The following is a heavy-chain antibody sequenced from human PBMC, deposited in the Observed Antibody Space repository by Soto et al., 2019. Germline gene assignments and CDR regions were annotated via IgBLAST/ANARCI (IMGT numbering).Heavy chain of an antibody. V-gene: IGHV3-23*01. Sequence: EVQLLESGGGLVQPGGSLRLSCAASGFTFSSYAISWVRQAPGKGLEWVSAISGSGGSTYYADSVKGRFTISRDNSKNTLYLQMHSLRAEDTAVYYCAKDSAVIRSGIDFWGQGKMVTVSS. CDR3: AKDSAVIRSGIDF. J-gene: IGHJ3*01. CDR1: GFTFSSYA. CDR2: ISGSGGST. D-gene: IGHD3-16*02.